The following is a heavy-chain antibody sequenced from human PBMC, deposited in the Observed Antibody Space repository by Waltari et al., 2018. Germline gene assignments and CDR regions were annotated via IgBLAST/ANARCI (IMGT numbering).Heavy chain of an antibody. D-gene: IGHD5-18*01. CDR3: VRHEYSYNYIFDF. CDR2: IYNSGNT. J-gene: IGHJ4*02. CDR1: GGSISSSSYY. Sequence: QLQLQESGPGLVKPSETLSLTCTVSGGSISSSSYYWGWIRQPPGKGLEWIGSIYNSGNTYYNPSLKSRVTTSVDTSKNQFSLKLTSVTAADTALYYCVRHEYSYNYIFDFWGQGTLVTVSS. V-gene: IGHV4-39*01.